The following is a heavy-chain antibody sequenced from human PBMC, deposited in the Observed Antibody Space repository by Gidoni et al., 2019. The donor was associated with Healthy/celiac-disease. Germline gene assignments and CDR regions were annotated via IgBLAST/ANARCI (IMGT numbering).Heavy chain of an antibody. CDR1: GGSISSYY. CDR2: IDYSGST. Sequence: QVHLQESVPGLVKPSETLSLTCTFSGGSISSYYWSWIRQPPGKGLEWIGYIDYSGSTKHNPALKSRVTISVDTSKNQFSLKLSSVTAADTAVYYGAREAVAARPGYYGMDVWGQGTTVTVSS. J-gene: IGHJ6*02. D-gene: IGHD6-6*01. V-gene: IGHV4-59*01. CDR3: AREAVAARPGYYGMDV.